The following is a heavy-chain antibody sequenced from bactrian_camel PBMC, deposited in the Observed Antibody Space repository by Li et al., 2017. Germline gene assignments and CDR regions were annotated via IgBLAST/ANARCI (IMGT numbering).Heavy chain of an antibody. D-gene: IGHD3*01. CDR2: MSGDGST. V-gene: IGHV3S53*01. CDR1: GFSFEDSD. Sequence: VQLVESGGDSVHSGGSLRLSCKYSGFSFEDSDIGWSRQTPGNVCVLVAVMSGDGSTEYTESVKGRFHISQDDAKKTVYLQMNSLQPDDAGVYYCAAEPKGSRRWVGYAWKCQGQGTQV. J-gene: IGHJ4*01.